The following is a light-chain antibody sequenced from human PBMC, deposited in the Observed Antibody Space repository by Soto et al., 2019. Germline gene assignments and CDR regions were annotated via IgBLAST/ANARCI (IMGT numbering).Light chain of an antibody. Sequence: DSVLTQTPTSLSVSPDERATLSCRDSQSISSYFAWYQQKPGQAPRLLIYDTSTRATGIQARFSGSGSGTDLTLTISCLEPEDFAVYYCQQRCTGLRWTFCQGTKVDIK. CDR1: QSISSY. CDR3: QQRCTGLRWT. V-gene: IGKV3-11*01. CDR2: DTS. J-gene: IGKJ1*01.